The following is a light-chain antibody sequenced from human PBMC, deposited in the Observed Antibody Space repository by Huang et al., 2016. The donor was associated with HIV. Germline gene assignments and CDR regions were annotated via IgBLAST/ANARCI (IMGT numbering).Light chain of an antibody. CDR1: QGVSSY. CDR2: GAS. V-gene: IGKV1-8*01. Sequence: AIRMTQSPSALSASVGDRVTITCRASQGVSSYLAWYQQKPGKDPKLLSYGASTLQSGVPSRFNGSGSGTDFTLTISCLQSEDFASYYCQQYYDYPWTFGQGTKVEIK. J-gene: IGKJ1*01. CDR3: QQYYDYPWT.